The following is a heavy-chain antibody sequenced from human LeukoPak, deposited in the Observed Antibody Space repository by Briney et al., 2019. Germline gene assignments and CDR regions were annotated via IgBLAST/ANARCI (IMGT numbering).Heavy chain of an antibody. D-gene: IGHD2-15*01. CDR2: IKSKSDGGTI. CDR1: GFTFSDAW. CDR3: TTRRQDGW. J-gene: IGHJ4*02. V-gene: IGHV3-15*01. Sequence: GGSLRLSCVGSGFTFSDAWMSWVRQAPGKGLEWVGRIKSKSDGGTIDYAAPVKGRFTISRDDSRNTLYLQMNSLKTEDTAVYYCTTRRQDGWWGQGTQVTVS.